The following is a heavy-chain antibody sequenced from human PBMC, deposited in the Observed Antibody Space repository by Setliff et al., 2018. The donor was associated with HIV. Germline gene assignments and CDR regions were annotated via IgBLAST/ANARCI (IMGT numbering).Heavy chain of an antibody. D-gene: IGHD6-19*01. Sequence: SETLSLTCTVSGGSISSGGYYWSWIRQHSGKGLAWSGYIYTNGSTNYNPSLTSRVTISVDTSKNQFSLKLNSVTAADPAVYYCASGREAVAGALHFDYWGQGPLVTVS. V-gene: IGHV4-61*08. CDR1: GGSISSGGYY. CDR3: ASGREAVAGALHFDY. J-gene: IGHJ4*02. CDR2: IYTNGST.